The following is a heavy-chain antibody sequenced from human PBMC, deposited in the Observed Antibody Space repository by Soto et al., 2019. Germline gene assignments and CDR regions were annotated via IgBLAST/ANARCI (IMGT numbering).Heavy chain of an antibody. CDR1: GGTFSSYA. J-gene: IGHJ6*02. Sequence: SVKVSCKASGGTFSSYAISWVRQAPGQGLEWMGGIIPIFGTANYAQKFQGRVTITADESTSTAYMELSSLRSEDTAVYYCASYRAPTTGHYYYYYGMDVWGQGTTVTVSS. CDR2: IIPIFGTA. V-gene: IGHV1-69*13. CDR3: ASYRAPTTGHYYYYYGMDV. D-gene: IGHD1-1*01.